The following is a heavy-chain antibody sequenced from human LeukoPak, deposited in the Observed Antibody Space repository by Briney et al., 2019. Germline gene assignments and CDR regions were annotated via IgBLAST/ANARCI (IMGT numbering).Heavy chain of an antibody. CDR3: AKVLYGDPYFGS. V-gene: IGHV3-30*02. J-gene: IGHJ4*02. CDR1: GFSFSSYG. D-gene: IGHD4-17*01. CDR2: VRYDGINK. Sequence: PGGSLRLSCAASGFSFSSYGMHWVRQAPGKGLEWVAFVRYDGINKYYAGSVKGRLTISRDNSKNTLYLQMNSLRAEDTAMYYCAKVLYGDPYFGSWGQGALVTVSS.